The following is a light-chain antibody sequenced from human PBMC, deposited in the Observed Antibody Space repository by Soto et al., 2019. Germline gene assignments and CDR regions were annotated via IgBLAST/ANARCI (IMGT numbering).Light chain of an antibody. J-gene: IGKJ1*01. CDR3: QQYSSSPPRT. V-gene: IGKV3-20*01. CDR2: DAS. CDR1: QNIFSNF. Sequence: EIVLTQSPGTLSLSPGEGATLSCRASQNIFSNFLAWYQQKPGQAPRLLIYDASSRATGVPDRFSGSGSGTDFTLTSSRLEPEDVAVYYGQQYSSSPPRTFGQGTRVEVK.